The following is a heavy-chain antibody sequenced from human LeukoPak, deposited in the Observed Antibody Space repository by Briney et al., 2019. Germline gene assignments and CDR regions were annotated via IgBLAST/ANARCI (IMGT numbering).Heavy chain of an antibody. V-gene: IGHV3-23*01. CDR1: GFTFSSYA. J-gene: IGHJ4*02. D-gene: IGHD1-26*01. CDR2: ISGSGGTT. Sequence: GGSLRLSCAASGFTFSSYAMGWVRQAPGKGLKWVSTISGSGGTTYYADSVKGRFTISRDNSKNTLYLQMNSLRAEDTAVYYCAKIRIVGATTHFDYWGQGTLVTVSS. CDR3: AKIRIVGATTHFDY.